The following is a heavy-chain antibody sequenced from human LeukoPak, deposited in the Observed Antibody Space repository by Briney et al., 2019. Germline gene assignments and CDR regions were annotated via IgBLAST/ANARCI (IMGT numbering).Heavy chain of an antibody. D-gene: IGHD3-22*01. Sequence: SETLSLTCTVSGGSISSYYWSWVRQPPGKGLEWIGYIYYSGSTNYNPSLKSRVTISVDTSKNQFSLKLSSVTAADTAVYYCARVIDSSGYQGYYYMDVWGKGTTVTVSS. CDR2: IYYSGST. V-gene: IGHV4-59*01. CDR3: ARVIDSSGYQGYYYMDV. J-gene: IGHJ6*03. CDR1: GGSISSYY.